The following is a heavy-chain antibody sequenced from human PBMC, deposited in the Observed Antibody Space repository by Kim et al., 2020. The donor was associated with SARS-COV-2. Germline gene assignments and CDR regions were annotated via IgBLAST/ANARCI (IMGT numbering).Heavy chain of an antibody. D-gene: IGHD6-13*01. Sequence: PSFQGQVTISADKSISTAYLQWSSLKASDTAMYYCARRTQGQQLGSWFDPWGQGTLVTVSS. J-gene: IGHJ5*02. CDR3: ARRTQGQQLGSWFDP. V-gene: IGHV5-51*01.